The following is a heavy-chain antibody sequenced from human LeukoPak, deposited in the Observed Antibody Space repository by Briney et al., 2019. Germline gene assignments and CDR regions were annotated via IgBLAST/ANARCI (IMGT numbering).Heavy chain of an antibody. CDR3: AKVRGGSWYGGDY. Sequence: GGSLRLSCAASGFTFSSYAMSWVGQAPGRGLEGVSAISGSGGSTYYAGSVKGRFTISRDNSKNTLYLQMNSLRAEDTAVYYCAKVRGGSWYGGDYWGQGTLVTVSS. J-gene: IGHJ4*02. CDR2: ISGSGGST. D-gene: IGHD6-13*01. V-gene: IGHV3-23*01. CDR1: GFTFSSYA.